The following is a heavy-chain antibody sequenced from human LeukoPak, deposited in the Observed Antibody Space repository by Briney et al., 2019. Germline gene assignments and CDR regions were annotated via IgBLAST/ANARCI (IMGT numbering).Heavy chain of an antibody. J-gene: IGHJ5*02. D-gene: IGHD3-3*01. CDR2: MNPNSGNT. V-gene: IGHV1-8*03. CDR1: GYTFTSYD. Sequence: ASVKVSCKASGYTFTSYDINWVRQATGQGLEWMGWMNPNSGNTGYAQKFQGRVTITRNTSISTAYMELSSLRSEDTAVYYCARATPPMWGYDFWSGYYTGGWFDPWGQGTLVTVSS. CDR3: ARATPPMWGYDFWSGYYTGGWFDP.